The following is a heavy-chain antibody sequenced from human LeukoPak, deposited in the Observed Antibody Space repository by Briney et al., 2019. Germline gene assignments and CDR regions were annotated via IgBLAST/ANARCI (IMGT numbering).Heavy chain of an antibody. CDR2: INQDGSAQ. J-gene: IGHJ4*02. CDR3: ARDSESWTETGPRFDY. CDR1: GFSFSGYW. Sequence: PGGSLRLSCAASGFSFSGYWMCWVRQAPGKGLEWVANINQDGSAQYYVDSVKGQFTISRDNAKNSLYLQMNSLRVEDTAVYYCARDSESWTETGPRFDYWGQGTLVTVSS. V-gene: IGHV3-7*01. D-gene: IGHD3-9*01.